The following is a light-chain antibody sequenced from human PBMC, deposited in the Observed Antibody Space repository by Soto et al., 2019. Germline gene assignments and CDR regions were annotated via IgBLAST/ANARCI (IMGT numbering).Light chain of an antibody. Sequence: QSVLTRPASVSGSPGQSITISCTGTSSDVGNYIFVSWYRQHPGKAPKLMIYDINNRPSGVSNRFSGSKSGNTASLTISGLQAEDEADYYCVSYTTSASYVFGTGTKLTVL. CDR3: VSYTTSASYV. CDR2: DIN. V-gene: IGLV2-14*01. J-gene: IGLJ1*01. CDR1: SSDVGNYIF.